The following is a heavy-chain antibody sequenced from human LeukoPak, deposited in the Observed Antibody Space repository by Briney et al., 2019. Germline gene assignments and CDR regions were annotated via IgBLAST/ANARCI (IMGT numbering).Heavy chain of an antibody. V-gene: IGHV1-8*01. Sequence: ASVKVSCKASGYTFTSYDINWVRQATGQGLEWMGWMNPNNGNTDYAQKFQGRVTLTRNTSISTAYMELSSLRFEDTAMYYCTRGGPVAGTHKYFQHWGQGTLVTVSS. D-gene: IGHD6-19*01. CDR1: GYTFTSYD. J-gene: IGHJ1*01. CDR3: TRGGPVAGTHKYFQH. CDR2: MNPNNGNT.